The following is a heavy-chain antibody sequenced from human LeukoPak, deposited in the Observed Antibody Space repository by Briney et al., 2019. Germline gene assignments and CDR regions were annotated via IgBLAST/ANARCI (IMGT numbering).Heavy chain of an antibody. CDR3: ARDACSGGSCYYLFDI. D-gene: IGHD2-15*01. CDR1: GGSISSYY. Sequence: KPSETLSLTCTVSGGSISSYYWSWIRQPAGEGLEWVGRIYTSGSTNYNPSLKSRVTMSVDTSKNQFSLKLSSVTAADTAVYYCARDACSGGSCYYLFDIWGQGTVVTVSS. CDR2: IYTSGST. V-gene: IGHV4-4*07. J-gene: IGHJ3*02.